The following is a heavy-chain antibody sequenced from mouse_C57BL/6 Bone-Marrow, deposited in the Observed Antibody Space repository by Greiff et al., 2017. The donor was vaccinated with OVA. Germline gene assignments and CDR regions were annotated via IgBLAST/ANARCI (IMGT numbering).Heavy chain of an antibody. D-gene: IGHD1-1*01. J-gene: IGHJ1*03. CDR3: ARKYYGSSPYWYFDV. Sequence: VQLQQSGPELVKPGASVKMSCKASGYTFTDYNMHWVKQSHGKSLEWIGYINPNNGGTSYNQKFKGKATLTVNKSSSTAYMELRSLTSEESAVYYCARKYYGSSPYWYFDVWGTGTTVTVSS. CDR2: INPNNGGT. CDR1: GYTFTDYN. V-gene: IGHV1-22*01.